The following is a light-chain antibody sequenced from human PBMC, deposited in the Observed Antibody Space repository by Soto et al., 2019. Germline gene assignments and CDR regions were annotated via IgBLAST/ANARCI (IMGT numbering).Light chain of an antibody. CDR1: QSISSSY. Sequence: EVALTQSPGTLSLSPGERATLSCRASQSISSSYLAWYQQKPGQAPRLLIYGASSRATGVPDRFSGSGSGTDFTLTISRLEPEDFAVYYCQQFGSSRTFGQGTKVETK. V-gene: IGKV3-20*01. CDR2: GAS. CDR3: QQFGSSRT. J-gene: IGKJ1*01.